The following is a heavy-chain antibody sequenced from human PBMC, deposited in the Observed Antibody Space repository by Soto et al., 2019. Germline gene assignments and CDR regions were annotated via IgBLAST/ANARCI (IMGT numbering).Heavy chain of an antibody. J-gene: IGHJ3*02. D-gene: IGHD6-13*01. CDR1: GGTFSTYT. V-gene: IGHV1-69*02. Sequence: QVQLVQSGAEVKKPGSSVKVSCKASGGTFSTYTIIWVRQAPGQGLEWMGRILPMLDITNSAQRFQGRVTITADKSTSTAYLELSSLRSEDTVVYYFILGSWSAETVDIWGRGTMVTVSS. CDR3: ILGSWSAETVDI. CDR2: ILPMLDIT.